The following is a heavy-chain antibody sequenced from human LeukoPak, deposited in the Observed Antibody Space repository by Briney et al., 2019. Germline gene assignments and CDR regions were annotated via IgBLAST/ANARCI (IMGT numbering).Heavy chain of an antibody. J-gene: IGHJ6*03. CDR3: ARLSAMVTVYYYYMDV. Sequence: GESLKISXKGSGYSFTSYWIGWVRQMPGKGLEWMGIIYPGDSDTRYSPSFRGQVTISADKSISTAYLQWSGLKASDTAMYYCARLSAMVTVYYYYMDVWGKGTTVTVSS. CDR2: IYPGDSDT. D-gene: IGHD5-18*01. CDR1: GYSFTSYW. V-gene: IGHV5-51*01.